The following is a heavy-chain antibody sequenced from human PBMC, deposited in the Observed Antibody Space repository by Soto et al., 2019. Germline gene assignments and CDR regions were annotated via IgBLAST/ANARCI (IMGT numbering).Heavy chain of an antibody. V-gene: IGHV5-51*01. CDR1: GHIFSNYW. CDR2: IYPGDSDT. J-gene: IGHJ5*02. D-gene: IGHD1-7*01. Sequence: GESLKISCKGSGHIFSNYWIGWVRQMPGKGLEWMGIIYPGDSDTRYSPSFQGQVTMSVDKSISTAYLQWSSLKASDAAVYYCARGNVANYFEPWGQGTLVTVSS. CDR3: ARGNVANYFEP.